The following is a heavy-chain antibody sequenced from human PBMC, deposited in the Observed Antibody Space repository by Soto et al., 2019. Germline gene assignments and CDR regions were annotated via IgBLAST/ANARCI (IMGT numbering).Heavy chain of an antibody. V-gene: IGHV3-23*01. D-gene: IGHD3-16*01. CDR2: ITGGGHT. J-gene: IGHJ3*02. CDR1: GFTFND. CDR3: AKDRSGWGSFDI. Sequence: EVQVLESGGGLVQPGGSLRLSCSASGFTFNDINWVRQAPGKGLEWISRITGGGHTDYVDSVKGRFTISRDNSKNTVYLQMNSLRVDDTAVYYCAKDRSGWGSFDIWGQGTVVTVSS.